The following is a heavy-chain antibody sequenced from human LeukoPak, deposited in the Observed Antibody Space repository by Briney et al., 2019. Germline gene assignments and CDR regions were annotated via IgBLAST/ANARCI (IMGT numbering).Heavy chain of an antibody. Sequence: SETLSLTCAVYGGSFSGYYWSWIRQPPGKGLEWIGSIYHSGSTYYNPSLKSRVTISVDTSKNQFSLKLSSVTAADTAVYYCASWGGVVDTAMVSLDYWGQGTLVTVSS. V-gene: IGHV4-34*01. D-gene: IGHD5-18*01. J-gene: IGHJ4*02. CDR3: ASWGGVVDTAMVSLDY. CDR1: GGSFSGYY. CDR2: IYHSGST.